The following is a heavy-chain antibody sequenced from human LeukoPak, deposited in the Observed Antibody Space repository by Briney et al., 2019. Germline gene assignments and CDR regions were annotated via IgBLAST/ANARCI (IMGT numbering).Heavy chain of an antibody. CDR2: IYYSGST. D-gene: IGHD1-26*01. CDR3: ARSPQDVEWELRFDY. V-gene: IGHV4-59*01. Sequence: SETLSLTCTVSGGSISSYYWSWIRQPPGKGLEWIGYIYYSGSTNYNPSLKSRVTISVDTSKNQSSLKLRSVTAADTAVYYCARSPQDVEWELRFDYWGQGTLVTVSS. J-gene: IGHJ4*02. CDR1: GGSISSYY.